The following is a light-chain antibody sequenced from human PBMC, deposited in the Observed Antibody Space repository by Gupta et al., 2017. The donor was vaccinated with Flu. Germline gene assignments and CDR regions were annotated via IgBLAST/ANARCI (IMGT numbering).Light chain of an antibody. CDR1: GLRKKY. J-gene: IGLJ2*01. Sequence: GQTAKITCSGEGLRKKYVSWYQQKPGKAPVNLIYKDNERPSGIHERFSGSTSGAVVALTISGVQAEDEADYYCQSTDTTATSVIFGGGTKLTVL. V-gene: IGLV3-16*01. CDR3: QSTDTTATSVI. CDR2: KDN.